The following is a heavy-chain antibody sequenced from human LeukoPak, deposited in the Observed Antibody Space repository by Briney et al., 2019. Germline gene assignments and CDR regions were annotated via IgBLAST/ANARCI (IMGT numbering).Heavy chain of an antibody. D-gene: IGHD1-26*01. V-gene: IGHV4-59*01. CDR2: IFHSGAT. Sequence: PSETLSLTCTVSGGSISDNYWSWIRQPPGKGLEWVSYIFHSGATKYNPSLKSRVTTSFDTSRKQFSLRLSSVTAADTAVYYGARNNNLVGTTNNDAFDIWGQGTMVTVS. CDR1: GGSISDNY. CDR3: ARNNNLVGTTNNDAFDI. J-gene: IGHJ3*02.